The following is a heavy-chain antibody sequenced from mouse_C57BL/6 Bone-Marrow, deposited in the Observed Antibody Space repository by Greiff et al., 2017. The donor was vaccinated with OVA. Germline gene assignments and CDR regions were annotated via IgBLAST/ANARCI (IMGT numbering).Heavy chain of an antibody. CDR3: ASPPLFFDY. CDR2: IDPSDSYT. Sequence: QVQLQQPGAELVRPGTSVKLSCKASGYTFTSYWMHWVKQRPGQGLEWIGVIDPSDSYTNYNQKFKGKATLTVDTSSSTAYMQLSSLTSEDSAVYYCASPPLFFDYWGQGTTLTVSS. V-gene: IGHV1-59*01. CDR1: GYTFTSYW. J-gene: IGHJ2*01.